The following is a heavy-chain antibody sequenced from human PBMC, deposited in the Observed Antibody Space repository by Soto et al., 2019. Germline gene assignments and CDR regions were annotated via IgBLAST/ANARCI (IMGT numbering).Heavy chain of an antibody. J-gene: IGHJ3*02. V-gene: IGHV3-53*01. CDR1: GFAVSSNY. D-gene: IGHD3-10*01. CDR2: LYTGGST. Sequence: GGGLVQPGGSLRLSCAASGFAVSSNYMNWVRQAPGKGLEWVSVLYTGGSTHYAGSVKGRFTISRDSSQNTLYLQMNSLRGEDTAVYYCARDGPGFGDAFDIWGQGTMVTVSA. CDR3: ARDGPGFGDAFDI.